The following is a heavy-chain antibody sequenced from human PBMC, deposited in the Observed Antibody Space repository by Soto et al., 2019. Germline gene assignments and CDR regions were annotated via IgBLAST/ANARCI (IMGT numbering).Heavy chain of an antibody. Sequence: EVQLLESGGGLVQPGGSLRLSCAASGFTFSSYAMSWVRQAPGKGLEWVSAISGSGGSTYYADSVKGRFTISRDNSKNTRYLQMNSLRAEDTAVYYCARKDYDFWSGYDAFDIWGQGTMVTVSS. J-gene: IGHJ3*02. CDR2: ISGSGGST. CDR1: GFTFSSYA. CDR3: ARKDYDFWSGYDAFDI. V-gene: IGHV3-23*01. D-gene: IGHD3-3*01.